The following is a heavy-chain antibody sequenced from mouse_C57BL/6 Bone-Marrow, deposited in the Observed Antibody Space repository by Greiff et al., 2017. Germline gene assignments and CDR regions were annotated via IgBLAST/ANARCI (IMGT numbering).Heavy chain of an antibody. Sequence: QVQLKESGAELARPGASVKLSCKASGYTFTSYGISWVKQRTGQGLEWIGEIYPRSGNTYYNEKFKGKATLTADKSSSTAYMELRSLTSEDSAVYFCARYYSHLYFDVWGTGTTVTVSS. CDR2: IYPRSGNT. D-gene: IGHD1-1*01. J-gene: IGHJ1*03. V-gene: IGHV1-81*01. CDR3: ARYYSHLYFDV. CDR1: GYTFTSYG.